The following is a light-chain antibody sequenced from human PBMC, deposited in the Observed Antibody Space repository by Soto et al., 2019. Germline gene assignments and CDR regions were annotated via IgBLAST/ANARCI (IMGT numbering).Light chain of an antibody. CDR3: GTWESSLSVGL. Sequence: QSVLTQPPSVSAAPGQKVTISCSGNISNIGHNYVCWYQHLPGTAPKLLIFDNDKRPSGIPDRFSGSKSGTSATLGITGLQAGDEADYYCGTWESSLSVGLFGGGTKLTVL. J-gene: IGLJ2*01. CDR2: DND. CDR1: ISNIGHNY. V-gene: IGLV1-51*01.